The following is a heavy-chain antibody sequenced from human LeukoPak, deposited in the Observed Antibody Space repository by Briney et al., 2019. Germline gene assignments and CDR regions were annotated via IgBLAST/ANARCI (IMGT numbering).Heavy chain of an antibody. J-gene: IGHJ4*02. D-gene: IGHD3-22*01. V-gene: IGHV3-30*02. Sequence: PGGSLRLSCAASGFTFSSYGMHWVRQAPGKGLEWVAFIRYDGSNKYYADSVKGRFTISRDNSKNTLYLQMNSLRAEDTAVYYCAKAGITMIVVVTYDYWGQGTLVTVSS. CDR2: IRYDGSNK. CDR1: GFTFSSYG. CDR3: AKAGITMIVVVTYDY.